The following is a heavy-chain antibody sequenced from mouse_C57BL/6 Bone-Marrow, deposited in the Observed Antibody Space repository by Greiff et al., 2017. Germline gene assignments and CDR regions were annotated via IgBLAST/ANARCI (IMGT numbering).Heavy chain of an antibody. CDR2: IYPSTGGT. J-gene: IGHJ4*01. Sequence: VQLQQSGTELVRPGASVKLSCKASGYTFTSYCMHWVKQRPGQGLEWIGNIYPSTGGTNYNEKFKGKATLTVDKSSSTAYMQLSSLTSEDSAVYYCARSRNGHYAMDYVGQGTSVTVSS. D-gene: IGHD1-1*02. CDR1: GYTFTSYC. CDR3: ARSRNGHYAMDY. V-gene: IGHV1-53*01.